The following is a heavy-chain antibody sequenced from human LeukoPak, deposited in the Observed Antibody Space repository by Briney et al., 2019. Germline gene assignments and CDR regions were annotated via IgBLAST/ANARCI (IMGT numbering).Heavy chain of an antibody. V-gene: IGHV1-69*13. J-gene: IGHJ4*02. CDR2: IIPIFGTA. CDR1: GGTFSSYA. CDR3: ARAPMYSSGWYGIDY. Sequence: ASVKVSCKASGGTFSSYAISWVRQAPGQGLEWMGGIIPIFGTANYAQKFQGRVTITADESTSTAYMELRSLRSDDTAVYYCARAPMYSSGWYGIDYWGQGTLVTVSS. D-gene: IGHD6-19*01.